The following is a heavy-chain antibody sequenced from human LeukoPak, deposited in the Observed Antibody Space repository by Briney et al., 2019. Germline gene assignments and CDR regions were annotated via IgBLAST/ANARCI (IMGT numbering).Heavy chain of an antibody. CDR3: ARGAPWGRAIAVAGKYYFDY. D-gene: IGHD6-19*01. V-gene: IGHV1-2*04. CDR2: INPNSGGT. Sequence: ASVKVSCKASGYTFTGYYMHWVRQAPGRGLEWMGWINPNSGGTNYAQKFQGWVTMTRDTSISTAYMELSRLRSDDTAVYYCARGAPWGRAIAVAGKYYFDYWGQGTLVTVSS. CDR1: GYTFTGYY. J-gene: IGHJ4*02.